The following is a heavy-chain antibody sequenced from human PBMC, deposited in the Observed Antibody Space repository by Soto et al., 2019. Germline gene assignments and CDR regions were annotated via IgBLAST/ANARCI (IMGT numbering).Heavy chain of an antibody. Sequence: PGESLKISFKGFGFTFATYWIGWVRQMSGRGREYMGIIDPGDSDTSYSPPFEGQVTMSADKSITTAYLQWTSLKASDTAMYYCPRIGKIRGNGWYPFDYWGQRTLVTVSS. CDR1: GFTFATYW. D-gene: IGHD6-19*01. V-gene: IGHV5-51*01. J-gene: IGHJ4*02. CDR2: IDPGDSDT. CDR3: PRIGKIRGNGWYPFDY.